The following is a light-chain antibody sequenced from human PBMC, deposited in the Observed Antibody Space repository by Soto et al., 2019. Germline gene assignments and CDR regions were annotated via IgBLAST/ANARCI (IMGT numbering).Light chain of an antibody. CDR1: QSISTW. J-gene: IGKJ1*01. CDR3: QQYNNYSPT. V-gene: IGKV1-5*01. CDR2: DAS. Sequence: DVQMTRSPSTLSASVGDRVTITCRASQSISTWLAWYHQKPGRAPKLLIFDASTLESGVPSRFSGSGSGTVFTLTISSLQPDDFGTYYCQQYNNYSPTFGQGTKVDIK.